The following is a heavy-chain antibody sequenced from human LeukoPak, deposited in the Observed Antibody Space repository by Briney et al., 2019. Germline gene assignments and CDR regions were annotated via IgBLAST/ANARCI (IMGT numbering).Heavy chain of an antibody. J-gene: IGHJ4*02. D-gene: IGHD1-26*01. V-gene: IGHV3-66*01. Sequence: GGSLRLSCAASGFTVSTNYMSWVRQAPGKGLEWVSVLYTDGHTYYADSVKGRFTISRDNSKNTLYLQMNSLRAEDTAVYYCARDRPGGSYLDFDYWGQGTLVTVSS. CDR3: ARDRPGGSYLDFDY. CDR2: LYTDGHT. CDR1: GFTVSTNY.